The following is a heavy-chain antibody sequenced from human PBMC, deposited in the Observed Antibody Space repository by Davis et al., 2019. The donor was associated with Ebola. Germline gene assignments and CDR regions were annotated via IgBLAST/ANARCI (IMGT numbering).Heavy chain of an antibody. V-gene: IGHV3-33*08. J-gene: IGHJ4*02. CDR3: ARSHIVVVTASLIDY. D-gene: IGHD2-21*02. CDR1: GFTFSNAW. Sequence: PGGSLRLSCAASGFTFSNAWMNWVRQAPGKGLEWVAVIWYDGSNKYYADSVKGRFTISRDNSKNTLYLQMNSLRAEDTAVYYCARSHIVVVTASLIDYWGQGTLVTVSS. CDR2: IWYDGSNK.